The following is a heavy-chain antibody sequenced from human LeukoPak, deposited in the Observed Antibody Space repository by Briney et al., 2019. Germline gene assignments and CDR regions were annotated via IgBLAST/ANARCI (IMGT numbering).Heavy chain of an antibody. J-gene: IGHJ5*02. Sequence: GASVKVSCKASGYTFTSYNINWVRQATGQGLEWMGWMNPNSGNTGYAQRFQGRVTITRNTSISTAYMELSSLRSEDTAVYYCARDLSSTSDNNWFDHWGQGTLVTVSS. V-gene: IGHV1-8*03. CDR3: ARDLSSTSDNNWFDH. CDR2: MNPNSGNT. CDR1: GYTFTSYN. D-gene: IGHD6-13*01.